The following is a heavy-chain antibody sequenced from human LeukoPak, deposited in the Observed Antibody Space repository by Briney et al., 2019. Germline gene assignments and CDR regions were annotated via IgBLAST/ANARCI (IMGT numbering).Heavy chain of an antibody. CDR3: ARGQRHFDS. Sequence: PSGTLSLTCAVSGGSISSSNWWSWVRQPPGKGLEWIGEIYHSGSTNYNPSLESRVTISVDTSKNQLSLKLRSVTAADTAIYYCARGQRHFDSWGQGTLVTVSS. V-gene: IGHV4-4*02. CDR1: GGSISSSNW. CDR2: IYHSGST. J-gene: IGHJ4*02.